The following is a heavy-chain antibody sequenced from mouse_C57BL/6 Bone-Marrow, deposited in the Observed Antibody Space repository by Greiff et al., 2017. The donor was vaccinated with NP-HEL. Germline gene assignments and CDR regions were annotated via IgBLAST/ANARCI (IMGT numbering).Heavy chain of an antibody. D-gene: IGHD1-1*01. J-gene: IGHJ4*01. CDR3: ARPFYGSSYYYAMDY. CDR1: GYTFTSYW. V-gene: IGHV1-61*01. Sequence: VQLQQPGAELVRPGSSVKLSCKASGYTFTSYWMDWVKQRPGQGLEWIGNIYPSDSETLYNQKFKDKATLTVDKSSSTAYMQLSSLTSEDSAVYYCARPFYGSSYYYAMDYWGQGTSVTVSS. CDR2: IYPSDSET.